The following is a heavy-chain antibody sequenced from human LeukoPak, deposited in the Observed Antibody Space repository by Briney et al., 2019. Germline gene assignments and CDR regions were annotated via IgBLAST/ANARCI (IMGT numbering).Heavy chain of an antibody. CDR1: EDSISSSNYY. CDR2: INHSGST. Sequence: SETPSLTCTVSEDSISSSNYYWGWIRQPPGKGLEWIGEINHSGSTNYNPSLKSRVTISVDTSKNQFSLKLSSVTAADTAVYYCARGSIAARGFDYWGQGTLVTVSS. J-gene: IGHJ4*02. CDR3: ARGSIAARGFDY. D-gene: IGHD6-6*01. V-gene: IGHV4-39*07.